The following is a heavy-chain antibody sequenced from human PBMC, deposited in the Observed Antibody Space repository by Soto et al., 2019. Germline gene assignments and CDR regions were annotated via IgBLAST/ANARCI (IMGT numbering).Heavy chain of an antibody. CDR2: ISSYGGGT. CDR3: AKGVNSYGMDV. Sequence: EVQLVESGGGLVQPGESLRLSCAASGFTFSSYSMHWVRQAPGKGLEYVSAISSYGGGTNYANSVKGRFTISRDNSKNTLYLQMGSLRAEDMAVYYCAKGVNSYGMDVWGQGTTVTVSS. D-gene: IGHD1-20*01. V-gene: IGHV3-64*01. CDR1: GFTFSSYS. J-gene: IGHJ6*02.